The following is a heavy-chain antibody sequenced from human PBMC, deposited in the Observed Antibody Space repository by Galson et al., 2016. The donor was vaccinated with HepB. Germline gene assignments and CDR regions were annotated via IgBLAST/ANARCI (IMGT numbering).Heavy chain of an antibody. D-gene: IGHD2-2*01. Sequence: ETLSLTCTVSGGSISRYYWSWVRQPPGKGLEWIGYIYSSGSTNYNPSLKSRVTISVDTSKNQFSLKLSSVTAADTAGYYCARNFRSTGCYNKVMDVWGQGTPVTVPS. CDR3: ARNFRSTGCYNKVMDV. CDR1: GGSISRYY. V-gene: IGHV4-4*09. J-gene: IGHJ6*02. CDR2: IYSSGST.